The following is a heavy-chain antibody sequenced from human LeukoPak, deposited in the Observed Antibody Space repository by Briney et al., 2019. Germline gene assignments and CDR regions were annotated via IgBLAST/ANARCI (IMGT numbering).Heavy chain of an antibody. J-gene: IGHJ4*02. CDR3: ACSGGDASPHYFDY. CDR2: IIPIFGTA. CDR1: GGTFSSYA. V-gene: IGHV1-69*05. D-gene: IGHD2-15*01. Sequence: SVKVSCKASGGTFSSYAISWVRQAPGQGLEWMGGIIPIFGTANYAQKFQGRVTITTDESTSTAYMELSSLRSEDTAVYYCACSGGDASPHYFDYWGQGTLVTVSS.